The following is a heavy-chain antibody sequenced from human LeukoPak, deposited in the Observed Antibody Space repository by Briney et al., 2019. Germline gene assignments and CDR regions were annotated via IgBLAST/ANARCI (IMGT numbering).Heavy chain of an antibody. J-gene: IGHJ4*02. CDR1: GFTFSSYA. Sequence: GGSLRLSCAASGFTFSSYAMSWVRQAPGKGLEWVSAISGSGGSTYYADSVKGRFTISRDNSKNTLYLQMNSLRAEDTAVYYCASRTVRYCSSTSCPYFDYWGQGTLVTVSS. CDR3: ASRTVRYCSSTSCPYFDY. CDR2: ISGSGGST. V-gene: IGHV3-23*01. D-gene: IGHD2-2*01.